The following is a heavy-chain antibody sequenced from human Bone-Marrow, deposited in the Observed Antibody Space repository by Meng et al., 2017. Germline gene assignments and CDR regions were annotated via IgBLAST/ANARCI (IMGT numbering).Heavy chain of an antibody. CDR3: AKDFGSGWYQWVFDY. D-gene: IGHD6-19*01. CDR1: GFTFDDYA. Sequence: LKISCAASGFTFDDYAMHWVRQAPGKGLEGVSGISWNSGSIGYADSVKGRFTISRDNAKNSLYLQMNSLRAEDTALYYCAKDFGSGWYQWVFDYWGQETLVTVSS. V-gene: IGHV3-9*01. J-gene: IGHJ4*01. CDR2: ISWNSGSI.